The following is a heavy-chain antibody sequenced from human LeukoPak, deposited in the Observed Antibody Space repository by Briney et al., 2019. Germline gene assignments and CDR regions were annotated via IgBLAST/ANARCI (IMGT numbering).Heavy chain of an antibody. Sequence: PGGSLRLSCAASGFTLSNYDMNCIRQAPGKGLEWVSSISTSSRYIYYKDSVRGRFTISRDDAKNSLYLEMNSLRAEDTAVYYCARADCSSSTCYFRRSWFDPWGQGTLVTVSS. D-gene: IGHD2-2*01. J-gene: IGHJ5*02. V-gene: IGHV3-21*01. CDR1: GFTLSNYD. CDR2: ISTSSRYI. CDR3: ARADCSSSTCYFRRSWFDP.